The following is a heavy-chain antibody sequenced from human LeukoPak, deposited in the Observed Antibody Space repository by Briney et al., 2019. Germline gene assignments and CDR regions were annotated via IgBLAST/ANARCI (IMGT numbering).Heavy chain of an antibody. Sequence: ASVKVSCKASGGTFSSYAISWVRQAPGQGLEWMGRIIPIFGTANYAQKFQGRVTITTDESTSTAYMELSSLRSEDTAVYYSARGIADYGDHYYYYMDVWGKGTTVTVSS. D-gene: IGHD4-17*01. CDR3: ARGIADYGDHYYYYMDV. CDR1: GGTFSSYA. CDR2: IIPIFGTA. J-gene: IGHJ6*03. V-gene: IGHV1-69*05.